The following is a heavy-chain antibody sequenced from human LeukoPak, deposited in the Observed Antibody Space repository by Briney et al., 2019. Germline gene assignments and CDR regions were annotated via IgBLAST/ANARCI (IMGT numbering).Heavy chain of an antibody. D-gene: IGHD2-2*01. CDR1: GYTFTSYG. V-gene: IGHV1-18*01. J-gene: IGHJ6*02. CDR3: ARDQHIVVVPAAVNYYYYGMDV. Sequence: ASVKVSCKASGYTFTSYGISWVRQAPGQGLEWMGWISAYNGNTNYAQKLQGRVTMTTDTSTSTAYMELRSLRSDDTAVYYCARDQHIVVVPAAVNYYYYGMDVWGQGTLVTVSS. CDR2: ISAYNGNT.